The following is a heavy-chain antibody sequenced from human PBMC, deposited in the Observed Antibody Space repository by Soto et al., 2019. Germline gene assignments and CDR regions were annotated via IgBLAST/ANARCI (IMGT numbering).Heavy chain of an antibody. V-gene: IGHV4-4*02. CDR1: SGSISSSNW. CDR2: IYHSGST. J-gene: IGHJ4*02. D-gene: IGHD6-13*01. CDR3: ASPGIAAAGGDYFDY. Sequence: PSETLSLTCAVSSGSISSSNWWSWVRQPPGKGLEWIGEIYHSGSTNYNPSLKSRVTISVDKSKNQFSLKLSSVTAADTAVYYCASPGIAAAGGDYFDYWGQGTLVTVSS.